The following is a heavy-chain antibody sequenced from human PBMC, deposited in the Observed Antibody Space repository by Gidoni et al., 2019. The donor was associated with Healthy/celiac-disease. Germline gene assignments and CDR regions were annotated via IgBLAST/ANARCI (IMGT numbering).Heavy chain of an antibody. D-gene: IGHD4-17*01. CDR3: AKAPGDYGDSRYGSHDY. J-gene: IGHJ4*02. CDR1: GFTFSSYA. CDR2: ISGSGGST. V-gene: IGHV3-23*01. Sequence: EVQLLESGGGLVQPGGSLRLSCAASGFTFSSYAMSWVRQAPGKGLGWVSAISGSGGSTYYADSVKGRFTISRDNSKNTLYLQMNSLRAEDTAVYYCAKAPGDYGDSRYGSHDYWGQGTLVTVSS.